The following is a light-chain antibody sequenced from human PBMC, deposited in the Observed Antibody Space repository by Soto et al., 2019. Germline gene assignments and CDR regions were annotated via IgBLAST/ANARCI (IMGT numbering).Light chain of an antibody. CDR1: QSVSSY. V-gene: IGKV3-11*01. Sequence: EIVLTQSPATLSLSPGERATLSCRASQSVSSYLAWYQQKPGQAPRLLIYDASNRATGIPARFSGSGSGPDSTLTISSHEPEDFAVYYCQQRSNFTFGPGTKVDI. J-gene: IGKJ3*01. CDR2: DAS. CDR3: QQRSNFT.